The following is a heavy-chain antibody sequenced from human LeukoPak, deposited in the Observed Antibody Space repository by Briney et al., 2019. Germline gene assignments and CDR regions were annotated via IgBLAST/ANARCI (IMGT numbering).Heavy chain of an antibody. Sequence: ASVKVSCKASGYIFINYWKYWLRQAPGQGLEWMGLINPTGGNTNFAQNFQGRVTMTREMSTSTVYMELRRLRSENTAVYYCARGPNLRTYDSSSPAALDFWGQGTMVTVSS. D-gene: IGHD3-22*01. CDR1: GYIFINYW. V-gene: IGHV1-46*01. CDR2: INPTGGNT. CDR3: ARGPNLRTYDSSSPAALDF. J-gene: IGHJ3*01.